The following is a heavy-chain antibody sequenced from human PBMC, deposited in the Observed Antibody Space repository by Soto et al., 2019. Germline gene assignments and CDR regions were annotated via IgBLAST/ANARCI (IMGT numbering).Heavy chain of an antibody. CDR3: ARENYGYFDY. CDR2: IYYSGST. D-gene: IGHD4-17*01. V-gene: IGHV4-59*01. J-gene: IGHJ4*02. Sequence: SQTLSLTCTVSGGSISSYYWSWIRQPPGKGLEWIGYIYYSGSTNYNPSLKSRVTISVDTSKNQFSLKLSSVTAADTAVYYCARENYGYFDYWGQGTLVTVSS. CDR1: GGSISSYY.